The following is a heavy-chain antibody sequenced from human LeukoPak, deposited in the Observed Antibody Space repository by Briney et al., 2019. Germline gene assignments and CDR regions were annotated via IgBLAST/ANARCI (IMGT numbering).Heavy chain of an antibody. V-gene: IGHV3-11*04. D-gene: IGHD3-10*01. Sequence: GGSLRLSCAASGFIFSDYYMSWIRQAPGKGLEWVSYISINGSTIYYADSVKGRFTLSRDNAKNSLYLQMNSLRAEDTAVYYCARANLWFGESDAFDIWGQGTMVTVSS. CDR3: ARANLWFGESDAFDI. J-gene: IGHJ3*02. CDR1: GFIFSDYY. CDR2: ISINGSTI.